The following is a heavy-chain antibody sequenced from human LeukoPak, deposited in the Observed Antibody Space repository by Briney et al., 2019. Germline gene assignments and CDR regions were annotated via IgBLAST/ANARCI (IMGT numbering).Heavy chain of an antibody. D-gene: IGHD2-2*01. J-gene: IGHJ5*02. CDR1: GYTFTSYG. CDR2: IGAYNGNT. Sequence: ASVKVSCKASGYTFTSYGISWVRQAPGQGLEWMGWIGAYNGNTNYAQKLQGRVTMTTDTSTSTAYMELRSLRSDDTAVYYCARDSPFDIVVVPAANKDNWFDPWGQGTLVTVSS. V-gene: IGHV1-18*01. CDR3: ARDSPFDIVVVPAANKDNWFDP.